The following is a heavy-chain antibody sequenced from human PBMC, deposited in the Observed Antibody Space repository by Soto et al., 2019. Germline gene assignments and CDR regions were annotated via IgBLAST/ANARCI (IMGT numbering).Heavy chain of an antibody. D-gene: IGHD1-26*01. CDR1: GGSISSGDYY. J-gene: IGHJ2*01. CDR2: IYYSGST. V-gene: IGHV4-30-4*01. CDR3: AREVKSLGRYFDL. Sequence: QVXLQESGPGLVKPSQTLSLTCTVSGGSISSGDYYWSWIRQPPGKGLEWIGYIYYSGSTYYNPSLKSRVTISVDTSKNQFSLKLSSVTAADTAVYYCAREVKSLGRYFDLWGRGTLVTVSS.